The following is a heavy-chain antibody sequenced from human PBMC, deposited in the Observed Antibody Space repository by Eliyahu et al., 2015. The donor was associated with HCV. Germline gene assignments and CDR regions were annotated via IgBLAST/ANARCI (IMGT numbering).Heavy chain of an antibody. D-gene: IGHD3-10*01. CDR2: INSDGSST. Sequence: EVQLVESGGGLVQPGGSLRLSCAASDFPFSRYWMHWVRQAPGKGLVWVSRINSDGSSTSYADSVKGRFTISRDNAKNTLYLQMNSLRAEDTAVYYCARESGSGSQPFDYWGQGTLVTVSS. J-gene: IGHJ4*02. CDR1: DFPFSRYW. V-gene: IGHV3-74*01. CDR3: ARESGSGSQPFDY.